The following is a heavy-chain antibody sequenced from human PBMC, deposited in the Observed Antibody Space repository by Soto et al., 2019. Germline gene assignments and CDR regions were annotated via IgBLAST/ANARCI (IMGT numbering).Heavy chain of an antibody. V-gene: IGHV3-30*18. Sequence: QVQLVESGGGVVQPGRSLRLSCAASGFTFSSYGMHWVRQAPGKGLEWVAVISYDGSNKYYADSVKGRFTISRDNSKHTLYLQMNSLRAEDTAVYYCAKDFSIASPWGQGTLVTVSS. D-gene: IGHD6-13*01. CDR2: ISYDGSNK. CDR1: GFTFSSYG. CDR3: AKDFSIASP. J-gene: IGHJ5*02.